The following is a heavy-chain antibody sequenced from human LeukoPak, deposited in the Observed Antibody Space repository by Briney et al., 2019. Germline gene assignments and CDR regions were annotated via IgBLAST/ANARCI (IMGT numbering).Heavy chain of an antibody. V-gene: IGHV3-30*19. CDR1: GVTFSDFA. J-gene: IGHJ5*02. CDR2: ISYDGSNK. Sequence: PGGSLRLSCAASGVTFSDFAMHWVRQAPGKGLEWVAVISYDGSNKYYADSVKGRFTISRDNSKNTLFLQMDSLRPEDTAVYYCARGIVVVVTATSNWFDPWGQGTLVTVSS. D-gene: IGHD2-15*01. CDR3: ARGIVVVVTATSNWFDP.